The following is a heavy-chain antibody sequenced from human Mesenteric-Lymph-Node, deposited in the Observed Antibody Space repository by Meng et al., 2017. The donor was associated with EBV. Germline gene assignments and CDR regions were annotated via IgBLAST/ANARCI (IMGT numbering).Heavy chain of an antibody. J-gene: IGHJ4*02. CDR3: AREKSYSGYDYFDY. V-gene: IGHV1-2*06. D-gene: IGHD5-12*01. Sequence: QVQLVQPGAEVKKPGASVKVSCKASEYTFTGYYMHWVRQAPGQGLEWMGRIDPNSGGTVYAQKFQGRVTMTKDTSISTAYMELSRLTSDDTAVYYCAREKSYSGYDYFDYWGQGTLVTVS. CDR2: IDPNSGGT. CDR1: EYTFTGYY.